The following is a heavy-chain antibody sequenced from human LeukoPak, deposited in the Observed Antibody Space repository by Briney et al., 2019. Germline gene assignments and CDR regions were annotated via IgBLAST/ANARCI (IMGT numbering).Heavy chain of an antibody. CDR1: GFTFSDYY. D-gene: IGHD3-10*01. CDR3: ARGGTAYYYGAGSYLAY. V-gene: IGHV4-34*01. J-gene: IGHJ4*02. Sequence: GSLRLSCAASGFTFSDYYWSWIRQPPGKGLEWIGEINHGGSTNYNPSLKSRVTISEDTSKNHFSLKLRSVTAADTAVYYCARGGTAYYYGAGSYLAYWGQGTLVTVSS. CDR2: INHGGST.